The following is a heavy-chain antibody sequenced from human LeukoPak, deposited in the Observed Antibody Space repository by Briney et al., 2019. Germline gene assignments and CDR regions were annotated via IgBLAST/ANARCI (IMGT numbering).Heavy chain of an antibody. CDR2: IYYSGST. Sequence: PSETLSLTCTVSGGSISSGGYYWSWIRQPPGKGLEWIGYIYYSGSTNYNPSLKSRVTISVDTSKNQFSLKLSSVTAADTAVYYCARALEYSSSYYGMDVWGQGTTVTVSS. CDR1: GGSISSGGYY. J-gene: IGHJ6*02. CDR3: ARALEYSSSYYGMDV. D-gene: IGHD6-6*01. V-gene: IGHV4-61*08.